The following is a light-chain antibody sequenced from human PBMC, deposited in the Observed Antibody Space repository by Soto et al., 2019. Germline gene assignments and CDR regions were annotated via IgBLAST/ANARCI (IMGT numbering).Light chain of an antibody. CDR2: GAS. J-gene: IGKJ4*01. CDR1: QSVGSN. V-gene: IGKV3-15*01. Sequence: EIVMTQSPATLSVSPGEGATLSCRASQSVGSNLAWYQQKPGQAPRLLMYGASTRATGIPARFRGSGSGTEFTLTISSLQSEDFAVYYCQQYNNWPPLTFGGGTKVEIK. CDR3: QQYNNWPPLT.